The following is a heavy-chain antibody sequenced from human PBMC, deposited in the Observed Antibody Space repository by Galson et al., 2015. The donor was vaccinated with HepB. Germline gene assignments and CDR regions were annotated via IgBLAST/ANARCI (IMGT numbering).Heavy chain of an antibody. V-gene: IGHV3-21*01. CDR2: ISIGGTNYI. CDR3: ARGRFFDY. Sequence: SLRLSCAASGFSFSDYKMNWVRQAPGKSLEWVSSISIGGTNYITYADSVKGRFTISTDNAKNSLYLQMNSLRAEDTALYYCARGRFFDYWGQGTLVTVSS. CDR1: GFSFSDYK. J-gene: IGHJ4*02.